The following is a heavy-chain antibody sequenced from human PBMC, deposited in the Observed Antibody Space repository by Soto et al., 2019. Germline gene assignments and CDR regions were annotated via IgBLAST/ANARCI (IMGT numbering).Heavy chain of an antibody. CDR3: ARESGGTTATLDYYYFYMDV. CDR2: INPNSGGT. D-gene: IGHD4-17*01. J-gene: IGHJ6*03. V-gene: IGHV1-2*04. CDR1: GYSFSAYY. Sequence: QVQLVQSGAEVKKPGASVRVSCKASGYSFSAYYIHWMRQAPGQGLEWMGWINPNSGGTTFAQKFQGWVTMTRDTSISTAYMELSRLKSDDTAVYFCARESGGTTATLDYYYFYMDVWGKGTTVTVSS.